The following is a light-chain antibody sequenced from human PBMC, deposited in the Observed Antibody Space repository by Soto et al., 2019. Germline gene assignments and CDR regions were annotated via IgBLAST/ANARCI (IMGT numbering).Light chain of an antibody. CDR3: QQYDNYKPLT. Sequence: AIQITQSPSSLSASVGDRVTITCRASQGIRNDLGWYQQKPGKAPKLLIYAASSLQSGVPSRFSGSGSGTDFTLTISSLQPDDFATYYCQQYDNYKPLTFGGGTKV. J-gene: IGKJ4*01. V-gene: IGKV1-6*01. CDR1: QGIRND. CDR2: AAS.